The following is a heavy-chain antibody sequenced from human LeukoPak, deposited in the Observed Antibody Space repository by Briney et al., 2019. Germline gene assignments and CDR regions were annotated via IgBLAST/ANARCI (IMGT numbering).Heavy chain of an antibody. CDR2: ISAYNGNT. Sequence: ASVKVSCKASGYTFTGYYMHWVRQAPGQGLEWMGWISAYNGNTNYAQKLQGRVTMTTDTSTSTAYMELRSLRSDDTAVYYCARDRSREYYDILTGYYTYYYYMDVWGKGTTVTVSS. CDR1: GYTFTGYY. J-gene: IGHJ6*03. V-gene: IGHV1-18*04. D-gene: IGHD3-9*01. CDR3: ARDRSREYYDILTGYYTYYYYMDV.